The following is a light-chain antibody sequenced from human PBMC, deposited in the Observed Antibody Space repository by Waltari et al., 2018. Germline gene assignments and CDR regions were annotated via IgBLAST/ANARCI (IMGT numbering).Light chain of an antibody. CDR2: DVS. J-gene: IGKJ2*03. V-gene: IGKV3-11*01. CDR3: LQRINWPQS. Sequence: EIVLTQSPATLSLSPGERATLSCRASQSVSSSLAWYQQKPGQPPRLLIYDVSKRATATPARFSGSGFGTDFTLTIGSLEPEDFALYFCLQRINWPQSFGQGTKLEI. CDR1: QSVSSS.